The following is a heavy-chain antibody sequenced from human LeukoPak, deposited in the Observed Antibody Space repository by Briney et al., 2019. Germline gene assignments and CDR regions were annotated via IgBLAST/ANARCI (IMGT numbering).Heavy chain of an antibody. CDR1: GGSISSYY. V-gene: IGHV4-59*08. Sequence: PSETLSLTCTVSGGSISSYYWSWIRQPPGKGLEWIGYIYYSGSTNYNPSLKSRVTISVDTSKNQFSLKLSSVTAADTAVYYCARHATGYYDSSGYHDYWGQGTLVTVSS. CDR2: IYYSGST. J-gene: IGHJ4*02. CDR3: ARHATGYYDSSGYHDY. D-gene: IGHD3-22*01.